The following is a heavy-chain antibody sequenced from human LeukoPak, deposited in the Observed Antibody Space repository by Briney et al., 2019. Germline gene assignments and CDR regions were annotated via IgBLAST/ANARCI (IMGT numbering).Heavy chain of an antibody. J-gene: IGHJ4*02. V-gene: IGHV3-23*01. CDR2: ISGSGGST. Sequence: SGGSLRLSCAASGFTFSSYSMNWVRQAPGKGLEWVSAISGSGGSTYYADSVKGRFTISRDNSKNTLYLQMNSLRAEDTAVYYCAKGQWLVDYWGQGTLVTVSS. CDR3: AKGQWLVDY. D-gene: IGHD6-19*01. CDR1: GFTFSSYS.